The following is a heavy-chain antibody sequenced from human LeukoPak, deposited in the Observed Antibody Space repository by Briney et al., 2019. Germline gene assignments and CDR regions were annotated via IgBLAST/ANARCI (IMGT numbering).Heavy chain of an antibody. CDR2: TYYRSKWYN. V-gene: IGHV6-1*01. CDR1: GDSVSSNSAA. J-gene: IGHJ3*02. Sequence: SQTLSLTCAISGDSVSSNSAAWNWIRQSPSRGLEWLGRTYYRSKWYNDYAVSVKSRITINPDTSKNQFSLQLNSVTPEDTAVYYCARTISSNPTADDAFDIWGQGTMVAVSS. CDR3: ARTISSNPTADDAFDI. D-gene: IGHD4-11*01.